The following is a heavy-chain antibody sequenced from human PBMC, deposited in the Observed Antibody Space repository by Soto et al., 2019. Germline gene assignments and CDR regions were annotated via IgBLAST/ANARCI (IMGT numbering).Heavy chain of an antibody. J-gene: IGHJ4*02. V-gene: IGHV3-11*01. Sequence: PGGSLRLSCAASGFTFSDYYMSWIRQAPGKGLEWVSYISSSGSTIYYADSVKGRFTISRDNAKNSLYLQMNSLRAEDTAVYYCARVQLELQWPHFDYWGQGTLVTVSS. CDR2: ISSSGSTI. CDR3: ARVQLELQWPHFDY. D-gene: IGHD1-7*01. CDR1: GFTFSDYY.